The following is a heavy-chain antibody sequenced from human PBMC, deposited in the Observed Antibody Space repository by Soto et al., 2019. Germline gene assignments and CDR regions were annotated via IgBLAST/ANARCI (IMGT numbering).Heavy chain of an antibody. Sequence: ASVKVSCKVSGYTLTELSMHWVRQAPGKGLEWMGGFDPEDGETIYAQKFQGRVTMTEDTSTDTAYMELSSLRSEDTAVYYCATVPTYYYDSYQYYFDYWGQGTPVTVSS. J-gene: IGHJ4*02. V-gene: IGHV1-24*01. D-gene: IGHD3-22*01. CDR1: GYTLTELS. CDR3: ATVPTYYYDSYQYYFDY. CDR2: FDPEDGET.